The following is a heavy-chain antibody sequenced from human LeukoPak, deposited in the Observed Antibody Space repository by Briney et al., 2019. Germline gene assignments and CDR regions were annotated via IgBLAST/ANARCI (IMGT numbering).Heavy chain of an antibody. D-gene: IGHD2-2*01. J-gene: IGHJ4*02. CDR2: ISGSGGST. CDR3: AKGWDIVVVPAAVYYFDY. CDR1: GFTFSSYA. V-gene: IGHV3-23*01. Sequence: PGGSLRLSCAASGFTFSSYAMSWVRQAPGKGLEWVSAISGSGGSTYYADSVKGRFTISRDNSKNTLYLQMNSLRAVDTAVYYCAKGWDIVVVPAAVYYFDYWGQGTLVTVSS.